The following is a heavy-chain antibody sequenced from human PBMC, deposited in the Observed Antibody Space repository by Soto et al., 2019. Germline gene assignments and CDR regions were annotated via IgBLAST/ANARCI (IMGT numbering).Heavy chain of an antibody. D-gene: IGHD3-10*01. J-gene: IGHJ5*02. Sequence: QVQLVESGGGLVKPGGSLRLSCAASGFTFSDYYMSWIRQAPGEGLEWVSYISSSTSYTNYADSVKGRFTISRDNAKNSLYLQMNSLRVEDTAVYYCARDYYGSGSYGWFDPWGQGTLVTVSS. CDR1: GFTFSDYY. CDR2: ISSSTSYT. V-gene: IGHV3-11*05. CDR3: ARDYYGSGSYGWFDP.